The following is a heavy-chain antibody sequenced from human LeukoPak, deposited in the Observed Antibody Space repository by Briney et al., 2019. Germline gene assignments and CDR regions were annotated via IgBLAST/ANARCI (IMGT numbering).Heavy chain of an antibody. CDR2: IYSSGST. CDR3: ARVIQSQLLKGYFDY. Sequence: GGSLRLSCAASELTVINNYMSWARQAPGKGLEWVSIIYSSGSTYYADSVKGRFTISRDNSKNTLYLQMNSLRAEDTAVYYCARVIQSQLLKGYFDYWGQGALVTVSS. V-gene: IGHV3-53*01. J-gene: IGHJ4*02. D-gene: IGHD2-2*01. CDR1: ELTVINNY.